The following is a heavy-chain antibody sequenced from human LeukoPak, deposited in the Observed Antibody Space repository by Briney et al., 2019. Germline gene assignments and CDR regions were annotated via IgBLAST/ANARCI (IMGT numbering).Heavy chain of an antibody. Sequence: PGGSLRLSCAASGFTFSSYAMSWVRQAPGKGLEWVAVISYDGSNKYYADSVTGRFTISRDNSNNRVYLQMNSLRAEDTAVYYCARDYCGGDCYTPPLGFNYWGQGTLVTISS. CDR3: ARDYCGGDCYTPPLGFNY. J-gene: IGHJ4*02. CDR2: ISYDGSNK. CDR1: GFTFSSYA. V-gene: IGHV3-30*03. D-gene: IGHD2-21*02.